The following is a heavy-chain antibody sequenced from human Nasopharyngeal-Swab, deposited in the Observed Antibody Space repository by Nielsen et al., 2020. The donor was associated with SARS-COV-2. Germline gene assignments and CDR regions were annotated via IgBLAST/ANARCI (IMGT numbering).Heavy chain of an antibody. CDR3: ARAVDIVVVVAASDY. Sequence: WILQPPGKGLEWVSYISSSSSTIYYADSVKGRFTISRDNAKNSLYLQMNSLRAEDTAVYYCARAVDIVVVVAASDYWGQGTLVTVSS. V-gene: IGHV3-48*04. J-gene: IGHJ4*02. D-gene: IGHD2-15*01. CDR2: ISSSSSTI.